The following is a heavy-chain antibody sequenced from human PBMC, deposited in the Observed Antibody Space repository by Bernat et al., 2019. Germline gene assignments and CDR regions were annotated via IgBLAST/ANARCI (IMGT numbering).Heavy chain of an antibody. CDR3: AKDRAGGSYYYYSMDV. D-gene: IGHD1-26*01. CDR2: IVVGSGNT. J-gene: IGHJ6*02. V-gene: IGHV1-58*02. CDR1: GFTFTSSA. Sequence: QMQLVQSGPEVKKPGTSVKVSCKASGFTFTSSAMQWVRQARGQRLEWIGWIVVGSGNTNYAQKFQERVTITRDMSTSTACMELSSLRSEDTAVYYCAKDRAGGSYYYYSMDVWGQGTTVTVSS.